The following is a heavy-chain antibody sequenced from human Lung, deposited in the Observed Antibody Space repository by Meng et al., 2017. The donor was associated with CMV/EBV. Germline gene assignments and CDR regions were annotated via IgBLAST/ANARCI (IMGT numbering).Heavy chain of an antibody. CDR1: GGSFSGYY. V-gene: IGHV4-34*01. CDR2: INHSGST. Sequence: LXCAVYGGSFSGYYWSWIRQPPGKGLEWIGEINHSGSTNYNPSLKSRVTISVDTSKNQFSLKLSSVTAADTAVYCCARGKSSGLITPLRGGSRPFDPXGQGXLVTVSS. J-gene: IGHJ5*02. D-gene: IGHD3-10*01. CDR3: ARGKSSGLITPLRGGSRPFDP.